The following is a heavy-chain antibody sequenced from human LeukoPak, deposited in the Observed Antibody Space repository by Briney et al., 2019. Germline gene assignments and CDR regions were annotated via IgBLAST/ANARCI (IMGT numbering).Heavy chain of an antibody. Sequence: SQTLSLTCTVSGGSISSGGYYWSWIRQHPGKGLEWIGYIYYSGSTYYYPSLKSRVTISVDTSKNQFSLKLSSVTAADTAVYYCARAYVVVTAILWFDPWGQGTLVTVSS. J-gene: IGHJ5*02. CDR1: GGSISSGGYY. CDR2: IYYSGST. D-gene: IGHD2-21*02. CDR3: ARAYVVVTAILWFDP. V-gene: IGHV4-31*03.